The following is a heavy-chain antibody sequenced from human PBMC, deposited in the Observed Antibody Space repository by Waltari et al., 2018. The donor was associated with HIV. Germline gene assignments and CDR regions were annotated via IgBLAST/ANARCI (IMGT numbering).Heavy chain of an antibody. Sequence: EVQLVESGGGLVQPGGSLRLSGAGSGFTCSNYTMNWVRQDTGKGLEWVSYISRSSSSIFYADSVKGRFTISRDNAKNSLYLQMNSLRVEDTAVYYCARDINGGWGYWGQGTLVTVAS. D-gene: IGHD7-27*01. CDR1: GFTCSNYT. V-gene: IGHV3-48*01. CDR3: ARDINGGWGY. J-gene: IGHJ4*02. CDR2: ISRSSSSI.